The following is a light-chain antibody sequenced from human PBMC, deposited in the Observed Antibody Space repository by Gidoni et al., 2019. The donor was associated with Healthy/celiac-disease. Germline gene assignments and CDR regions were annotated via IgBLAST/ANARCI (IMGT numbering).Light chain of an antibody. J-gene: IGKJ4*01. Sequence: EISLTQSPGTLSLSPGERATLSCRASQRVSSSYLAWYQQKPGQAPRLLIYGASSRATGIPDRFSGSGSGTEFTLTLSSLEPEDFAVYYCQQYGSSPLTFGGGTKVEIK. V-gene: IGKV3-20*01. CDR3: QQYGSSPLT. CDR2: GAS. CDR1: QRVSSSY.